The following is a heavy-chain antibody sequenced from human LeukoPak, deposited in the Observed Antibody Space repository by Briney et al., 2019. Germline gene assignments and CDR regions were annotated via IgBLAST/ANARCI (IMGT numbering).Heavy chain of an antibody. Sequence: GGSLRLSCAASGFTFSSYWMHWVRQAPGNGLVWVSRINSDGSSTSYADSVKGRFTISRDNAKNTLYLQMNSLRAEDTAVYYCATAGYCSGGSCYSSGGYFDYWGQGTLVTVSS. CDR1: GFTFSSYW. D-gene: IGHD2-15*01. V-gene: IGHV3-74*01. J-gene: IGHJ4*02. CDR3: ATAGYCSGGSCYSSGGYFDY. CDR2: INSDGSST.